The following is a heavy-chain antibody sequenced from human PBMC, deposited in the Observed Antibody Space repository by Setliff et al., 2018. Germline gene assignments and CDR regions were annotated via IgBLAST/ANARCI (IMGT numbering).Heavy chain of an antibody. CDR1: GFTFSRYA. V-gene: IGHV3-64D*09. CDR3: VKDPSVYGADSGSI. J-gene: IGHJ3*02. D-gene: IGHD2-21*02. Sequence: GGSLRLSCSASGFTFSRYAMHWVRQAPGKGLESVSAISSTGIPIYYADSVKARFSISREDAKNTLYLQMTSLRGDDTAVYYCVKDPSVYGADSGSIWGQGTMVTVSS. CDR2: ISSTGIPI.